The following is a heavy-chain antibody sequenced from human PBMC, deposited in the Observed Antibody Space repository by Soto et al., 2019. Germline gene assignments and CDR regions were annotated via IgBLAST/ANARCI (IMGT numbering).Heavy chain of an antibody. D-gene: IGHD2-21*02. CDR3: AREYCGGDCYSDGGWFAS. Sequence: QVQLVQSGADVKKPGSSVKVSCKVSGGTFSTYGISWVRQAPGQGLEWMGGIIPIYGRTDYAQKLQGRVTIIADESSNTAYMELSSLRSEDTAVYYCAREYCGGDCYSDGGWFASWGQGTLVTVSS. CDR2: IIPIYGRT. CDR1: GGTFSTYG. V-gene: IGHV1-69*01. J-gene: IGHJ5*01.